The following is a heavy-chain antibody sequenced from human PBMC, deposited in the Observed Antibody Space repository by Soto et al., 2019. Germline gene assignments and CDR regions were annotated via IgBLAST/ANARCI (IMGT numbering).Heavy chain of an antibody. CDR3: ARKKGWNYYYYYGRDV. Sequence: GASVEFFCKASGDAFASCGSIWVRQAPGPGLEWMGWISAYNGNTNYAQKLQGRVTMTTDTSTSTAYMELRSLRSDDTAVYYCARKKGWNYYYYYGRDVWGQGTTVTVSS. CDR2: ISAYNGNT. J-gene: IGHJ6*02. D-gene: IGHD1-1*01. CDR1: GDAFASCG. V-gene: IGHV1-18*01.